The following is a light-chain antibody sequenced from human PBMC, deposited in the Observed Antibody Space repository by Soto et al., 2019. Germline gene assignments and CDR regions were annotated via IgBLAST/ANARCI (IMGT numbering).Light chain of an antibody. CDR2: AVS. J-gene: IGLJ1*01. V-gene: IGLV2-14*03. CDR3: ISYTGRQSYL. Sequence: QSVLTQPASVSGSPGQSITISCSGTSSDIGSYDHVAWYQQFPGKSPKLIIYAVSDRPSGVSDRFSGSKSGISASLTISGLQTEDEADYYYISYTGRQSYLFGTGTKVTV. CDR1: SSDIGSYDH.